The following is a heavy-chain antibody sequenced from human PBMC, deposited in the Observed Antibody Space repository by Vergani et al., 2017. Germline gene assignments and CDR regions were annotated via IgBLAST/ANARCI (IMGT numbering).Heavy chain of an antibody. CDR1: GGSVSSGSYY. D-gene: IGHD3-10*01. V-gene: IGHV4-61*01. CDR2: IHYSGST. J-gene: IGHJ5*02. CDR3: AREGYYYGSGSYYNEAWFDP. Sequence: QVQLQESGPGQVKPSETLSLTCTVAGGSVSSGSYYWSWIRQPPGKGLEWIGYIHYSGSTNYNPSLKSRVTISVDTSKNQFSLKLSSVPAADTAVYYCAREGYYYGSGSYYNEAWFDPWGQGTLVTVSS.